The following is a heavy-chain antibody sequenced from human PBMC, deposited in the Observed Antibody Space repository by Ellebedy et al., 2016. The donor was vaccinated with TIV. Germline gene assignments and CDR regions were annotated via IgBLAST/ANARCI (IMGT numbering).Heavy chain of an antibody. CDR1: GFTFSEYW. J-gene: IGHJ4*02. CDR3: ARIGRITSWYREAY. D-gene: IGHD2-2*01. CDR2: IDFSGRTI. Sequence: GESLKISCVASGFTFSEYWMTWIRQAPGKGLEWLSNIDFSGRTIYYADSVKGRFTISRDNAKNSLYLQMNTLRAEDTAGYYCARIGRITSWYREAYWGRGTLVTVSS. V-gene: IGHV3-11*01.